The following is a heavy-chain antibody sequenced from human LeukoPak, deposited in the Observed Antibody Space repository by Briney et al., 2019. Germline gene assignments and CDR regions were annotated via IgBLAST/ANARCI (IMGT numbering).Heavy chain of an antibody. CDR1: GGSISTYY. J-gene: IGHJ4*02. D-gene: IGHD1-26*01. CDR2: LYHSGTT. V-gene: IGHV4-59*12. Sequence: PSETLSLTCTVSGGSISTYYWSWIRQPPGKGLEWIGSLYHSGTTYYNPSLKSRVIISVDTSKNQFSLNLSSVTAADTAIYYCARDKDGGATLDYWGQGTLVTVSS. CDR3: ARDKDGGATLDY.